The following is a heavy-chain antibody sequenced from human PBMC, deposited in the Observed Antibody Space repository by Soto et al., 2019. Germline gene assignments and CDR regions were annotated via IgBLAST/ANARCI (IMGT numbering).Heavy chain of an antibody. V-gene: IGHV4-31*01. CDR1: GGSISTDNYY. J-gene: IGHJ3*01. CDR3: AREVIVPTVSDGFDV. CDR2: IGYRGSA. D-gene: IGHD1-1*01. Sequence: QVQLQEAGPGLVKPSETLSLTCTVSGGSISTDNYYWSWVRQHPGKGLEWIGYIGYRGSAYYNPLLLSLVFISVDTSKNQCSLKVSSVSAADTAIYFCAREVIVPTVSDGFDVWGQGTMVTVSS.